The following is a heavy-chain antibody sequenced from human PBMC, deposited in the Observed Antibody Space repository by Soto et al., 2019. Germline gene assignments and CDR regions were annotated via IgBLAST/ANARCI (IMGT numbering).Heavy chain of an antibody. J-gene: IGHJ6*02. D-gene: IGHD2-2*01. CDR2: ISAYNGNT. CDR3: ASSFTSSQWLYGMDV. Sequence: QVPLVQSGAEVKKPGASVNVSCKASGYTFTNYGFSWVRQAPGQRLEWMGWISAYNGNTNYAQKLQGRVTMTTDTSTGTAYMELRSLRSDDTAVYYCASSFTSSQWLYGMDVWGQGTTVTVSS. V-gene: IGHV1-18*01. CDR1: GYTFTNYG.